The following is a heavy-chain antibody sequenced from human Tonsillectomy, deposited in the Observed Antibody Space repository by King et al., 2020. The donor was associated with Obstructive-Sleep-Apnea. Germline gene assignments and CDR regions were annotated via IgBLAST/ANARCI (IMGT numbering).Heavy chain of an antibody. CDR1: GFTFDYYT. Sequence: VQLVESGGVVVQPGGSLRLSCAASGFTFDYYTMHWVRQASGSGLEWVFLISGDGGSTFYADSVKGRFTISRDNSKNSLYLQMNSLRTEDTALYYCAKAVVDTAMVALDYWGQGTLVTVSS. D-gene: IGHD5-18*01. CDR3: AKAVVDTAMVALDY. J-gene: IGHJ4*02. CDR2: ISGDGGST. V-gene: IGHV3-43*01.